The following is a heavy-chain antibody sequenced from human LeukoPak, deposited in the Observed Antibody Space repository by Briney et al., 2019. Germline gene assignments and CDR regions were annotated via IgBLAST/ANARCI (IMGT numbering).Heavy chain of an antibody. Sequence: GASVRVSCKASGGTFISYAICWVRQAPGQGLEWMGWISAYNGNTNYAQKLQGRVTMTTDTSTTTAYMERRSLRSDDTAVYYWARSLKSMTTVTIEYFQHWGQGTLVTVSS. CDR1: GGTFISYA. CDR2: ISAYNGNT. V-gene: IGHV1-18*01. D-gene: IGHD4-17*01. CDR3: ARSLKSMTTVTIEYFQH. J-gene: IGHJ1*01.